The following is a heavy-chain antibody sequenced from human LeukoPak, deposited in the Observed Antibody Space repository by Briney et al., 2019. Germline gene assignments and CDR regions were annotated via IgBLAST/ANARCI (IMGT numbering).Heavy chain of an antibody. Sequence: GASVKVSCKASGGTFSSYAISWVRQAPGQGLEWMGGIIPIFGTANYAQKFQGRVTITTDESTSTAYMELSSLRSEDTAVYYCAREDELYQKAFDIWGQGTMVTVSS. CDR3: AREDELYQKAFDI. V-gene: IGHV1-69*05. J-gene: IGHJ3*02. CDR1: GGTFSSYA. CDR2: IIPIFGTA. D-gene: IGHD2-2*01.